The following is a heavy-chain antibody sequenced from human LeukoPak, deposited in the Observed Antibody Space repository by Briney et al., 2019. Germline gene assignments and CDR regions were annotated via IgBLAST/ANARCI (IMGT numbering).Heavy chain of an antibody. J-gene: IGHJ1*01. CDR3: ARGPSYFQH. Sequence: SQTLSLTCAISGDSVSSNSATWNWIRQSPSRGLEWLGRTYYRSKWYKYYAVPVKGRIAINPDTSKNQFSLQLNSVTPEDTAVYYCARGPSYFQHWGQGTLVTVSS. V-gene: IGHV6-1*01. CDR1: GDSVSSNSAT. CDR2: TYYRSKWYK.